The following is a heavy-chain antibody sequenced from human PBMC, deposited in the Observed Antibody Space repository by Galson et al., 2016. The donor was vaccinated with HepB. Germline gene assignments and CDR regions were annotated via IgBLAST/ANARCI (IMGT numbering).Heavy chain of an antibody. CDR3: ASHCGGDCYNNLADAFDI. D-gene: IGHD2-21*01. Sequence: TLSLTCTVSSGSISISRYYWGWIRQPPGKGLEWIGSVYYSGTAYYDPSLKSRVSISVDTSKNQFSLRLSSVTAGDTAVYFWASHCGGDCYNNLADAFDIWGRGTMVTVSS. CDR2: VYYSGTA. J-gene: IGHJ3*02. CDR1: SGSISISRYY. V-gene: IGHV4-39*01.